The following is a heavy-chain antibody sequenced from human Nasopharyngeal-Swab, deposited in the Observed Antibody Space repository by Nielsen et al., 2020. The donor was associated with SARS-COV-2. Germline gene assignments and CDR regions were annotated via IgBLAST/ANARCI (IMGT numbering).Heavy chain of an antibody. J-gene: IGHJ6*02. CDR1: GASTRGNDYS. CDR2: FSPRGTT. D-gene: IGHD5-12*01. CDR3: ARDSLRGSGFAVWDYYGLDV. V-gene: IGHV4-30-4*01. Sequence: SETLSLTCSVSGASTRGNDYSWNWIRQAPGKGLEWIGCFSPRGTTYYKSSLKSRATISLDKSKSQFSLRLNSVTAADTAIYFCARDSLRGSGFAVWDYYGLDVWGQGTTVIVSS.